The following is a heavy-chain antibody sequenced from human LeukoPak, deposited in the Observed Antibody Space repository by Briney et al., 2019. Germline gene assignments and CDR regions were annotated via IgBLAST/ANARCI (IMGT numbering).Heavy chain of an antibody. D-gene: IGHD1-1*01. J-gene: IGHJ4*02. CDR1: GYTFSNYD. V-gene: IGHV1-8*01. CDR3: ARVPRESNSH. Sequence: ASVKVSCKASGYTFSNYDINWVRQATGQGLEWMGYMSPNSGHTVYAQKFQGRVTMTRYTSISTAYMELSSLRFDDTAVYYCARVPRESNSHWGQGTLVTVSS. CDR2: MSPNSGHT.